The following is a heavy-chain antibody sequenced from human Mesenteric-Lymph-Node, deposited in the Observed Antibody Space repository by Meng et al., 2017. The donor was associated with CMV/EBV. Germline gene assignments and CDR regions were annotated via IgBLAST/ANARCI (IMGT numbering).Heavy chain of an antibody. CDR2: IYYSGST. V-gene: IGHV4-61*01. D-gene: IGHD3-16*01. CDR1: GGSVSSGSYY. CDR3: ASQGVHDYVWGGDY. J-gene: IGHJ4*02. Sequence: SETLSLTCTVSGGSVSSGSYYWSWIRQPPGKGLEWLGYIYYSGSTNYNPSLKSRVTISVDTSKNQFSLKLSSVTAADTAVYYCASQGVHDYVWGGDYWGQGTMVTVSS.